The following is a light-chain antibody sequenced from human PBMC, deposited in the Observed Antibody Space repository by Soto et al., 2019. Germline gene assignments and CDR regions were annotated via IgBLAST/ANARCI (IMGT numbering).Light chain of an antibody. V-gene: IGKV1-13*02. CDR2: DAS. J-gene: IGKJ4*01. Sequence: AIQLTQSPSSLSASVGDRVTITCRASQGISSALAWYQHKPGKAPKLLVYDASTLQSGVPSRFSGGGSGTDFPLTISSPQPEDFATYYCQQFNSYPLTFGGGTKVEIK. CDR1: QGISSA. CDR3: QQFNSYPLT.